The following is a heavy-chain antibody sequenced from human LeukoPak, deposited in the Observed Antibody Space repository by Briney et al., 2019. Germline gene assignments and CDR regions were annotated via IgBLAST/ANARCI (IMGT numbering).Heavy chain of an antibody. D-gene: IGHD6-19*01. CDR3: ARDRGSGWFYDIDY. CDR2: IKQDGSEK. CDR1: GFTFSTYW. Sequence: PGGSLRLSCAASGFTFSTYWMSWVRQAPGKGLEWVANIKQDGSEKYYVDSVKDRFTISRDNAKNSLYLQMNSLRAEDTAVYYCARDRGSGWFYDIDYWGQGTLVTVSS. J-gene: IGHJ4*02. V-gene: IGHV3-7*01.